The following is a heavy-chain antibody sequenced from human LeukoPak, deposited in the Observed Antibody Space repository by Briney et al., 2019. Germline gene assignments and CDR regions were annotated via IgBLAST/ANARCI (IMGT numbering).Heavy chain of an antibody. D-gene: IGHD1-1*01. Sequence: SETLSLTCTVSGGSISSYYWSWIRQPPGKGLEWIGNIYYSGSTNYNPSLKSRVTISVDTSKNQFSLKLSSVTAADTAVYYCAREVFNWNDDRYFDYWGQGTLVTVSS. J-gene: IGHJ4*02. CDR2: IYYSGST. CDR1: GGSISSYY. V-gene: IGHV4-59*01. CDR3: AREVFNWNDDRYFDY.